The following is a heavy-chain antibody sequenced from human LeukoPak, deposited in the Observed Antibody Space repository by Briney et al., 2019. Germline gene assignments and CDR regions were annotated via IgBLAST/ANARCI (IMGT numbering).Heavy chain of an antibody. Sequence: GGSLRLSCAASGFTFSSYAMSWVRQAPGKGLEWVSAISGSGGSTYYADSVKGRFTISRDNSKNTLHLQMNSLRAEDTAVYYCAKDSHIVVVTAFDYWGQGTLVTVSS. V-gene: IGHV3-23*01. CDR3: AKDSHIVVVTAFDY. CDR1: GFTFSSYA. D-gene: IGHD2-21*02. CDR2: ISGSGGST. J-gene: IGHJ4*02.